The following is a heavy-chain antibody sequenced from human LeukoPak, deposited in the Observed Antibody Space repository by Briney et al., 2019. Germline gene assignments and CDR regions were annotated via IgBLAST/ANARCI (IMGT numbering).Heavy chain of an antibody. V-gene: IGHV3-21*06. CDR3: ARVVLDHF. J-gene: IGHJ4*02. CDR2: ISSGSRRI. Sequence: GGSLRLSCAASGFDFSKYTMSWVRQAPGKGLECVSSISSGSRRIHYADSMRGRFTISRDNAKSSVYLQMHNLRVEDTATYFCARVVLDHFWGRGTLVTVSS. D-gene: IGHD6-6*01. CDR1: GFDFSKYT.